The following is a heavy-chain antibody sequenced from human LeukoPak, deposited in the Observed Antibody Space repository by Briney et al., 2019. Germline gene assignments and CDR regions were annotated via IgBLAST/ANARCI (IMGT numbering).Heavy chain of an antibody. D-gene: IGHD5-18*01. CDR1: GGSISSGGYY. Sequence: SETLSLTCTVSGGSISSGGYYWSWIRQHPGKGLEWIGYIYYSGSTYYNPSLKSRVTISVDTSKNQFSLKLSSVTAADTAVYYCARGGIQDAFDLWGQGTMVTVSS. CDR3: ARGGIQDAFDL. V-gene: IGHV4-31*03. CDR2: IYYSGST. J-gene: IGHJ3*01.